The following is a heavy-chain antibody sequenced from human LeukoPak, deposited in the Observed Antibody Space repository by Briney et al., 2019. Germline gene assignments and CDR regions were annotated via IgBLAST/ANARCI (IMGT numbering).Heavy chain of an antibody. J-gene: IGHJ4*02. Sequence: GGSLRLSCAASGFTFSSYAMSWVRQAPGKGLEWVSAISGSGGSTFHADSVKGRFTISRDNSKNMLYLQINSLRAEDTAVYYCARDRNYFEALHRSYWGQGTLVTVSS. CDR3: ARDRNYFEALHRSY. CDR1: GFTFSSYA. D-gene: IGHD3-10*01. CDR2: ISGSGGST. V-gene: IGHV3-23*01.